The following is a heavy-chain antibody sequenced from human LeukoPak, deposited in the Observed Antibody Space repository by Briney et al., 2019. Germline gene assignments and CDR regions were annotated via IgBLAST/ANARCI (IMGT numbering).Heavy chain of an antibody. J-gene: IGHJ4*02. V-gene: IGHV1-2*02. CDR2: INPNSGGT. Sequence: AASVTASFMATGYTLTALYIHWVRQARGQGGEGMGWINPNSGGTNYAQTFQGRFTLTRDTSIRTVYMELTGLTSDDTAVYYCARGYCDTNDCPPGAYWGQGALVTVSS. CDR1: GYTLTALY. D-gene: IGHD3-9*01. CDR3: ARGYCDTNDCPPGAY.